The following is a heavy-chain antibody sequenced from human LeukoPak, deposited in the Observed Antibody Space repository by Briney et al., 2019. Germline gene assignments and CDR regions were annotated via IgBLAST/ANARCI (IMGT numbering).Heavy chain of an antibody. CDR1: GGTFSSYA. CDR3: ATDPPLPYYYDSSGYYRWFDP. CDR2: IIPILGTA. J-gene: IGHJ5*02. D-gene: IGHD3-22*01. V-gene: IGHV1-69*06. Sequence: GASVKVSCKASGGTFSSYAISWVRQAPGQGLEWMGGIIPILGTANYAQKFQGRVTMTEDTSTDTAYMELSSLRSEDTAVYYCATDPPLPYYYDSSGYYRWFDPWGQGTLVTVSS.